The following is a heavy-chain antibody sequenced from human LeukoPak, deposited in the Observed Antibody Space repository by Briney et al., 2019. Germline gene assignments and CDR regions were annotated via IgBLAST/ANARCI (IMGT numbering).Heavy chain of an antibody. V-gene: IGHV4-61*02. CDR1: GGSISSGDYY. J-gene: IGHJ4*02. D-gene: IGHD6-13*01. Sequence: SETLSLTCTVSGGSISSGDYYWSWIRQPPGKGLEWIGRIYTSGSTNYNPSLKSRVTMSVDTSKNQFSLKLSSVTAADTAVYYCARGGIAAAGTFDYWGQGTLVTVSS. CDR3: ARGGIAAAGTFDY. CDR2: IYTSGST.